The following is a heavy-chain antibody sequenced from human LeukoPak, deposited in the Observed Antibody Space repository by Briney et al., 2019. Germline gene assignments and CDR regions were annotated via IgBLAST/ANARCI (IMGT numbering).Heavy chain of an antibody. CDR3: ARDSITAGPFDY. V-gene: IGHV3-74*01. J-gene: IGHJ4*02. CDR1: GFTFSSYW. D-gene: IGHD3-10*01. CDR2: ITSDGSSV. Sequence: GGSLRLSCAASGFTFSSYWLHWIRQAPGKGLVWVSCITSDGSSVIYADSVKGRFTISRDNAKNTLYLQMNSLRAEDTAVYYCARDSITAGPFDYWGQGTLVTVSS.